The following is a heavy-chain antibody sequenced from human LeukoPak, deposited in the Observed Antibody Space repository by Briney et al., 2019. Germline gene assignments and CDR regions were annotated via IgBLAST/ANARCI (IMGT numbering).Heavy chain of an antibody. V-gene: IGHV4-34*11. CDR1: GGSFSVYY. CDR2: IYYSGST. CDR3: MRDGSHKKHYFSYYYMHV. Sequence: SETLSLTCAVYGGSFSVYYWSWIRQPPRKGLEWIGSIYYSGSTNNNPSLKRRVTISLDTSKKQLSLRISSLTAAETTAYYCMRDGSHKKHYFSYYYMHVWGKGTTVSVSS. J-gene: IGHJ6*03.